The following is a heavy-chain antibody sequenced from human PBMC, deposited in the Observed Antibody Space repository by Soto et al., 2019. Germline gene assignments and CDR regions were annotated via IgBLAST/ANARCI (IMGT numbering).Heavy chain of an antibody. J-gene: IGHJ6*03. D-gene: IGHD1-7*01. V-gene: IGHV4-59*08. Sequence: SETLSLTCSVSGGSISSYYWSWIRQPPGKGLEWIGYIYYSGTTNYNPSLKSRVTISVDTSKNQFSLKLSSVTAADTAVYYCARRFGRELQLRDYYYYYMDVWGKGTTVTVS. CDR1: GGSISSYY. CDR2: IYYSGTT. CDR3: ARRFGRELQLRDYYYYYMDV.